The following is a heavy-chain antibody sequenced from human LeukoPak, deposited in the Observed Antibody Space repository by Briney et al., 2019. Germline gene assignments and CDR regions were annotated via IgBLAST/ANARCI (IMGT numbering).Heavy chain of an antibody. J-gene: IGHJ4*02. CDR2: IYYSGST. Sequence: SETLSLTCTVSGGSISSYFWGWIRQPPGKGLEWIGNIYYSGSTYSNPSLKSRVTLSVDTSKNQFSLKLTSVTAADTAVYYCARRGCISTTCYTAAEFYFDYWGQGTLVTVSS. CDR1: GGSISSYF. V-gene: IGHV4-39*01. D-gene: IGHD2-2*02. CDR3: ARRGCISTTCYTAAEFYFDY.